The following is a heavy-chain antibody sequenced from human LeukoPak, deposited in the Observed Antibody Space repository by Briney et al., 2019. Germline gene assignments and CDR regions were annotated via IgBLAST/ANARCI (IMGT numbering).Heavy chain of an antibody. J-gene: IGHJ4*02. V-gene: IGHV3-30*18. CDR2: RSYDGSHK. D-gene: IGHD2-15*01. CDR3: AKDLRDSRFLPRRYCSGGSCYQGIDY. Sequence: PGGSLRLSCAASGFTFSSYGIHWVRQAPGKGLEWVAVRSYDGSHKYYADSVKGRFTISRDNSKNTLYLQMNSLRAEDTAVYYCAKDLRDSRFLPRRYCSGGSCYQGIDYWGQGTLVTVSS. CDR1: GFTFSSYG.